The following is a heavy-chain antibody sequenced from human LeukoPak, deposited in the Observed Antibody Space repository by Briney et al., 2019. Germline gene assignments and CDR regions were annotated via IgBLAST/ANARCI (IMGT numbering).Heavy chain of an antibody. J-gene: IGHJ4*02. CDR1: GFTFDDYA. D-gene: IGHD3-16*02. CDR3: AKDRITFGGVIPYYFDY. CDR2: ISWNSGSI. V-gene: IGHV3-9*01. Sequence: PGRSLRLSCAASGFTFDDYAMHWVRQAPGKGLEWVSGISWNSGSIGYVDSVKGRFTISRDNAKNSLYLQMNSLRAEDTALYYCAKDRITFGGVIPYYFDYWGQGTLVTVSS.